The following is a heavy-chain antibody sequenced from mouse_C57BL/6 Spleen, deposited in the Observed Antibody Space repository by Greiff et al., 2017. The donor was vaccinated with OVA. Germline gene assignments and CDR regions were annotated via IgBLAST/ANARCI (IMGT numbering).Heavy chain of an antibody. Sequence: QVQLQQPGAELVKPGASVKLSCKASGYTFTSYWMQWVKQRPGQGLEWIGEIDPSDSYTNYNQKFKGKATLTVDTSSSTAYMQLSSLTSEAAAVYDCARRIYDCYLGYWGQGTTLTVSS. V-gene: IGHV1-50*01. CDR1: GYTFTSYW. J-gene: IGHJ2*01. CDR3: ARRIYDCYLGY. D-gene: IGHD2-3*01. CDR2: IDPSDSYT.